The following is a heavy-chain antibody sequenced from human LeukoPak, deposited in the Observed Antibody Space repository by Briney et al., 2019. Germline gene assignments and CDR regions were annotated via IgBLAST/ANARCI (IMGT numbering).Heavy chain of an antibody. CDR1: GGSFSGYY. CDR2: INHSGST. D-gene: IGHD3/OR15-3a*01. CDR3: ARGDWGDNWFDP. Sequence: SETLSLTCAVYGGSFSGYYWSWIRQPPGKGLEWIEEINHSGSTNYNPSLKSRVTISVDTSKNQFSLKLSSVTAADTAVYYCARGDWGDNWFDPWGQGTLVTVSS. J-gene: IGHJ5*02. V-gene: IGHV4-34*01.